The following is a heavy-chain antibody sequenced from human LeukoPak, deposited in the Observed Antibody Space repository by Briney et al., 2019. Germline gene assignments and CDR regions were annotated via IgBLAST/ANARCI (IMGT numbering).Heavy chain of an antibody. J-gene: IGHJ6*03. Sequence: ASVKVSFTASGYTFIIYGISWVRQAPGQGLEWMGWISADNGNTNYALKLQGRVTITTDTSTSTAYMELRSLRSDDTAVYYCARVRDILTGYYNYMDVWGKGTTVTVSS. CDR2: ISADNGNT. D-gene: IGHD3-9*01. CDR3: ARVRDILTGYYNYMDV. CDR1: GYTFIIYG. V-gene: IGHV1-18*01.